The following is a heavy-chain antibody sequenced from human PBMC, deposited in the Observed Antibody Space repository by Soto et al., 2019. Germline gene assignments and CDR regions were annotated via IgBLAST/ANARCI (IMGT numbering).Heavy chain of an antibody. Sequence: QVQLVESGGGLVKPGGSLRLSCAASGFTFNDYYMSWIRQAPGKGLEWVSYISSSSSYTNYADSVKGRFTISRDNAKNSLYLQMNSLRAEDTAVYYCARDSVYYGDYELNYFDYWGQGTLVTVSS. D-gene: IGHD4-17*01. CDR3: ARDSVYYGDYELNYFDY. CDR1: GFTFNDYY. J-gene: IGHJ4*02. V-gene: IGHV3-11*05. CDR2: ISSSSSYT.